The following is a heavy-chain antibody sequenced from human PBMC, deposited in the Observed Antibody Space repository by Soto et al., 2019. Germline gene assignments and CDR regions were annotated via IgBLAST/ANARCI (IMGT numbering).Heavy chain of an antibody. CDR2: IVPSVDTT. J-gene: IGHJ6*02. CDR1: GGTFSRSG. V-gene: IGHV1-69*18. CDR3: ARCPQPPDTAAPYAVDV. D-gene: IGHD5-18*01. Sequence: QVQLVQSGTEVKKPGASKKVSCKASGGTFSRSGFHWVRQAPGQGLEWMGMIVPSVDTTNYAQKLQARVTISADQITSTVYMELRSLRSEDTAVYYCARCPQPPDTAAPYAVDVGGQGTRVIVSS.